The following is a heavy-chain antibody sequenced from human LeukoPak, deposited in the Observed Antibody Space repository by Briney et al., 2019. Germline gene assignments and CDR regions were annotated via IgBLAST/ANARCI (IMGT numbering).Heavy chain of an antibody. CDR3: ARGGSLGY. CDR2: ISSSGSAI. V-gene: IGHV3-48*03. J-gene: IGHJ4*02. Sequence: PGGSLRLSCAASGFTFSSYEMNWVRQAPGKGLEWVSKISSSGSAIYYADSVKARFTISRDNAKSTLYLQMNSLRAEDTAVYYCARGGSLGYWGQGTLVTVSS. D-gene: IGHD6-19*01. CDR1: GFTFSSYE.